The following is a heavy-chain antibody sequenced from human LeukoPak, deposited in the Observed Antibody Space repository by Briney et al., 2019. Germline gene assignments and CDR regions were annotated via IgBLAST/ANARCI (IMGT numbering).Heavy chain of an antibody. V-gene: IGHV4-39*07. J-gene: IGHJ3*02. D-gene: IGHD4-17*01. Sequence: SETLSLTCTVSGGSISSSSYYWGWIRQPPGKGLEWIGSIYYSGSTYYNPSLKSRVTISVDTSKNQFSLKLSSVTAADTAVYYCARYHDYGDYVTPLRAFDIWGQGTMVTVSS. CDR3: ARYHDYGDYVTPLRAFDI. CDR2: IYYSGST. CDR1: GGSISSSSYY.